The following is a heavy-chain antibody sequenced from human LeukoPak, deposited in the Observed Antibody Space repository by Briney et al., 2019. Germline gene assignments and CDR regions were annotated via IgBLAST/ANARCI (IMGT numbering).Heavy chain of an antibody. D-gene: IGHD1-14*01. CDR3: ARQPGSGAGYMDV. J-gene: IGHJ6*03. CDR1: GGSFSGYY. V-gene: IGHV4-34*01. CDR2: INHSRST. Sequence: SETLSLTXAVYGGSFSGYYWSWIRQPPGKGLEWIGEINHSRSTNYNPSLKSRVTISVDTSKNQFSLKLSSVTAADTAVYYCARQPGSGAGYMDVWGKGTTVTVSS.